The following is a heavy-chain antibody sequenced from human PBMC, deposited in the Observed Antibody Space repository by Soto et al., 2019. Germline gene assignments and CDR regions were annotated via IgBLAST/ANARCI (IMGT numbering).Heavy chain of an antibody. V-gene: IGHV1-2*04. D-gene: IGHD5-18*01. CDR3: AREREYSYGYAGQAYNWFAP. Sequence: ASVKVSCKASGYTFTGYYMHWVRQAPGQGLEWMGWINPNSGGTNYAQKFQGWVTMTRDTSISTAYMELSRLRSDDTAVYYCAREREYSYGYAGQAYNWFAPWGQGTLVTVSS. CDR1: GYTFTGYY. J-gene: IGHJ5*02. CDR2: INPNSGGT.